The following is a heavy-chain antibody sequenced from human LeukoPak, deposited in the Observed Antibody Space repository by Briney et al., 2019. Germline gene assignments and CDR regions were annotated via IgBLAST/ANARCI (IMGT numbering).Heavy chain of an antibody. CDR3: TRTRFDP. V-gene: IGHV3-7*03. Sequence: GGSLRLSCAASGFTFSSYWMHWVRQAPGKGLEWVANIKQDGSEKHYVDSVKGRFTISRNNAKNSLFLQMNSLRAEDTAVYYCTRTRFDPWGQGTLVTVSS. CDR2: IKQDGSEK. J-gene: IGHJ5*02. CDR1: GFTFSSYW.